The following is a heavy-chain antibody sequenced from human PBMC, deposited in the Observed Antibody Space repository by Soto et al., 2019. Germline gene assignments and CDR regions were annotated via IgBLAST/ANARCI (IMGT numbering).Heavy chain of an antibody. Sequence: GSLRLSCAASGFPFSSYDMHWVLQATGKGLEWVSAIGTAGDTYYPGSVKGRFTISRENAKNSLYLQMNSLRAEDTAVYYCARGGSGSYTYYYGMDVWGQGTTVTVSS. CDR3: ARGGSGSYTYYYGMDV. CDR1: GFPFSSYD. J-gene: IGHJ6*02. D-gene: IGHD3-10*01. V-gene: IGHV3-13*01. CDR2: IGTAGDT.